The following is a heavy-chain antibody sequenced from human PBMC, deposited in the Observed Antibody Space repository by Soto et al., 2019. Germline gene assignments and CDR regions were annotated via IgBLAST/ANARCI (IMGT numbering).Heavy chain of an antibody. CDR1: GFSLSTSGMC. CDR2: IDWDDDK. Sequence: SGPTLVNPTQTLTLTCTFSGFSLSTSGMCVSWIRQPPGKALEWLARIDWDDDKYYSTSLKTRLTISKDTSKNQVALTMTNMDPVDTATYYCARTQNYCSSTSCYYYYYMDVWGKGTTVTVSS. J-gene: IGHJ6*03. CDR3: ARTQNYCSSTSCYYYYYMDV. V-gene: IGHV2-70*11. D-gene: IGHD2-2*01.